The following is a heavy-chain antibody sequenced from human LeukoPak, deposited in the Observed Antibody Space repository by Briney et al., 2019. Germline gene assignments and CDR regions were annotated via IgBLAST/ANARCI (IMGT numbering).Heavy chain of an antibody. CDR1: GYTFTSYG. D-gene: IGHD6-13*01. J-gene: IGHJ6*03. CDR2: ISAYNGNT. CDR3: ARDYSSSWLTQDYYYYYMDV. Sequence: ASVKVSCKASGYTFTSYGISWVRQAPGQGLEWMGWISAYNGNTNYAQKLQGRVTMTTDTSTSTAYMELRSLRSDDTAVYYCARDYSSSWLTQDYYYYYMDVWGKGTTVTVSS. V-gene: IGHV1-18*01.